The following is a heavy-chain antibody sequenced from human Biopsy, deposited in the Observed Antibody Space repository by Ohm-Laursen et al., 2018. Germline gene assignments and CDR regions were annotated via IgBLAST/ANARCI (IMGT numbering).Heavy chain of an antibody. CDR1: GGSISSGGSY. CDR2: IFNSANT. J-gene: IGHJ5*02. Sequence: PSDTLSLTCAVSGGSISSGGSYWSWIRQRPGKGLEWIGYIFNSANTYYNPSLKNLITISGDTSKNQLSLKLNSVTAADTAVYYCARGDYFDSNGYFWFDPWGQGTLVTVSS. V-gene: IGHV4-31*01. D-gene: IGHD3-22*01. CDR3: ARGDYFDSNGYFWFDP.